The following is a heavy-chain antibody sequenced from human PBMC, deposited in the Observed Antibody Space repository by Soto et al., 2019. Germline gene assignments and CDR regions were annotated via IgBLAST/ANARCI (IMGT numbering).Heavy chain of an antibody. CDR1: GFTFSSYA. V-gene: IGHV3-23*01. J-gene: IGHJ4*02. CDR3: AKDHSGSPNYFDY. CDR2: ISGSGGST. Sequence: PGGSLRLSCAASGFTFSSYAMNWVRQAPGKGLEWVSGISGSGGSTYYADSVKGRFTISRDNSKNTLYLQMNSLRAEDTAVYYCAKDHSGSPNYFDYWGQGTLVTVSS. D-gene: IGHD1-26*01.